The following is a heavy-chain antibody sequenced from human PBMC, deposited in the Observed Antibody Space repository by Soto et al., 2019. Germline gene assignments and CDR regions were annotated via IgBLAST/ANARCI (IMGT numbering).Heavy chain of an antibody. V-gene: IGHV4-31*03. J-gene: IGHJ4*02. D-gene: IGHD3-22*01. Sequence: PSETLSLTCTVSGGSISSGGYYWSWIRQHPGKGLEWIGYIYYSGSTYYNPSLKSRVTISVDTSKNQFSLKLSSVTAADTAVYYGARFGYSTNIGIDEWGQGTLVTVSS. CDR3: ARFGYSTNIGIDE. CDR1: GGSISSGGYY. CDR2: IYYSGST.